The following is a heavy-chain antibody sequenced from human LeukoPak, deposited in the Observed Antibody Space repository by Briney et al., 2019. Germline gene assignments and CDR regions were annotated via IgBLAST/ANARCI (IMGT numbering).Heavy chain of an antibody. CDR2: ISGSAGST. CDR1: GFIFSNYG. D-gene: IGHD4-11*01. J-gene: IGHJ4*02. V-gene: IGHV3-23*01. CDR3: AKERSPVTDPYFDS. Sequence: GGSLRLSCAGSGFIFSNYGMSWARQAPGKGLEWVSAISGSAGSTYYADSVKGRFTISRDNSKNMLYLQMNSLRAEDTAVYYCAKERSPVTDPYFDSWGQGTLVTVSS.